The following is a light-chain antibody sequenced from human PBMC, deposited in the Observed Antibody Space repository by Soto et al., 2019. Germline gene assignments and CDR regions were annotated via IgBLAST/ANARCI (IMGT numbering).Light chain of an antibody. CDR1: QNVSTY. CDR2: DAS. CDR3: QQRTNWLT. J-gene: IGKJ3*01. V-gene: IGKV3-11*01. Sequence: EIVLTQSPATLSLSPGERVTLSCRASQNVSTYLAWYQQKPGQAPRLLIYDASDRATGIPARFSGSGSGTDVTLTISSPVPEDSAVYYCQQRTNWLTFGPWTKVDIK.